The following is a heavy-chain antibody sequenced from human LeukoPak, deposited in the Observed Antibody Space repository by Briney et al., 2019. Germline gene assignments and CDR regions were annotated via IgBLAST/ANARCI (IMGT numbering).Heavy chain of an antibody. CDR1: GFTFRSYS. CDR3: AREPYSSGWYDYYYYYMDV. CDR2: ISSSSSYI. Sequence: GGSLRFSCAASGFTFRSYSMNWVRQAPGKGLEWVSSISSSSSYIHNADSVKGRFTISRDNAKNSLYLQMNSLRAEDTALYYCAREPYSSGWYDYYYYYMDVWGKGTTVTVSS. D-gene: IGHD6-19*01. J-gene: IGHJ6*03. V-gene: IGHV3-21*04.